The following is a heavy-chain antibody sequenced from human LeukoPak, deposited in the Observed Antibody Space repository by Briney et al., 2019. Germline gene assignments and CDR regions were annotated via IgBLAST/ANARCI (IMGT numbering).Heavy chain of an antibody. CDR1: GYTFTSYY. Sequence: ASVKVSCKASGYTFTSYYMHWVRQAPGQGLEWMGIINPSGGSTSYAQKFLGRVTMTRDTSTSTVYMELSSLRSEDTAVYYCARGFDGITIFGVVNTFDYWGQGTLVTVSS. J-gene: IGHJ4*02. V-gene: IGHV1-46*01. D-gene: IGHD3-3*01. CDR3: ARGFDGITIFGVVNTFDY. CDR2: INPSGGST.